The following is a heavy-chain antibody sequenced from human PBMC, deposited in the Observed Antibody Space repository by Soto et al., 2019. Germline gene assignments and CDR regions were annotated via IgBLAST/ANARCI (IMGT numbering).Heavy chain of an antibody. CDR1: GYTFTGYY. CDR3: ARVPSSSYRYFDY. D-gene: IGHD6-13*01. Sequence: ASVKVSCKASGYTFTGYYMHWVRQAPGQGLEWMGWINPNSGGTNYAQKFQGWVTMTRDNSKNTLYLQMSSLRAEDTAVYYCARVPSSSYRYFDYWGQGTLVTVSS. CDR2: INPNSGGT. J-gene: IGHJ4*02. V-gene: IGHV1-2*04.